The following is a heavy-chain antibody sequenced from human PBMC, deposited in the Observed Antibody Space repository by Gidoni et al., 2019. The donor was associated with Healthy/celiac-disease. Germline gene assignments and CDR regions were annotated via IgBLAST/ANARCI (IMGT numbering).Heavy chain of an antibody. CDR2: ISGSGGST. Sequence: EVQLLESGGGLVQPGGSLRLSCAASGFTFSSYAMSWVRQAPGKGLEWVSGISGSGGSTYYADSVKGRFTISRDNSKNTLYLQMNSLRAEDTAVYYCAKDYPFYYDSSGYYLDWGQGTLVTVSS. D-gene: IGHD3-22*01. V-gene: IGHV3-23*01. CDR3: AKDYPFYYDSSGYYLD. CDR1: GFTFSSYA. J-gene: IGHJ4*02.